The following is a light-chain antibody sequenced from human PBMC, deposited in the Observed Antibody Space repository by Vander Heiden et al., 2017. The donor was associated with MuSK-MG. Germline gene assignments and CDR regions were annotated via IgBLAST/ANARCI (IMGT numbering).Light chain of an antibody. CDR2: AAS. J-gene: IGKJ5*01. CDR1: QGISNY. CDR3: QQLNYFPLT. Sequence: DIQLTQSPSFVSASVGDRVTITCRASQGISNYLAWYQQKPGKAPKVLIYAASTLQSGVPSRFSASGSGTEFTLTISSLQPEDVATFYCQQLNYFPLTFGQGTRLEIK. V-gene: IGKV1-9*01.